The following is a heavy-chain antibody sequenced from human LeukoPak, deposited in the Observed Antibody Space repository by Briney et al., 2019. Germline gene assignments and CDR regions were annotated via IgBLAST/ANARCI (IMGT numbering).Heavy chain of an antibody. CDR2: ISYSGST. V-gene: IGHV4-59*01. Sequence: SETLSLTCTVSGGSIRTYYWSWIRQPPGKGLEWIGYISYSGSTNYNPSLKSRVTISVDTSKNQFSLKLSSVTAADTAVYYCARAVIGYCSSTSCYHYYMDVWGKGTTVTVSS. CDR1: GGSIRTYY. D-gene: IGHD2-2*01. CDR3: ARAVIGYCSSTSCYHYYMDV. J-gene: IGHJ6*03.